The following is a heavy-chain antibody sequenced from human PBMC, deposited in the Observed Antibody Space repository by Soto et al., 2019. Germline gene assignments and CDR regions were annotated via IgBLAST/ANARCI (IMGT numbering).Heavy chain of an antibody. CDR1: GFTFSTYG. CDR3: GRDGALGDTAVVDS. J-gene: IGHJ4*02. D-gene: IGHD5-18*01. V-gene: IGHV3-33*01. Sequence: QVQLVESGGGVVQPGKSLRLSCAASGFTFSTYGMHWVRQAPGKGLEWVVVIWYDGSNKYHGDSLKGRFTISRDNSKNTLYLPINNLRAEDTAVYYCGRDGALGDTAVVDSWGQGTLVTVSS. CDR2: IWYDGSNK.